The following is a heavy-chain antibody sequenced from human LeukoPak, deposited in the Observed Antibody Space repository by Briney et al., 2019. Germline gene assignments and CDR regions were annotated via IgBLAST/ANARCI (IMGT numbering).Heavy chain of an antibody. V-gene: IGHV3-21*01. J-gene: IGHJ4*02. D-gene: IGHD3-3*01. CDR2: ISSSSSYI. CDR1: GIIFSSYS. Sequence: GESLRLSCAASGIIFSSYSMNWVRQAPGKGLEWVSSISSSSSYIYYADSVKGRFTISRDNAKNSLYLQMNSLRAEDTAVYYCAVTYYDFWSGYSHWGQGTLVTVSS. CDR3: AVTYYDFWSGYSH.